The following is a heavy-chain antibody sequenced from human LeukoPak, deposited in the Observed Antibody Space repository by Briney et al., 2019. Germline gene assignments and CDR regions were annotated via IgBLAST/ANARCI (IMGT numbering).Heavy chain of an antibody. Sequence: SETLSLTCTVSGGSISSYYWGWIRQPPGKGLEWIGSIYHSGSTYYNPSLESRVTISVDTSKNQFSLKLSSVTAADTAVYYCAREMTTERVPDYWGQGTLVTVSS. V-gene: IGHV4-38-2*02. CDR3: AREMTTERVPDY. J-gene: IGHJ4*02. CDR2: IYHSGST. D-gene: IGHD4-17*01. CDR1: GGSISSYY.